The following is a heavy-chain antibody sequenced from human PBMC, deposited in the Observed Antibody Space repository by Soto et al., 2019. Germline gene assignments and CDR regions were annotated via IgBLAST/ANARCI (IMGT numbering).Heavy chain of an antibody. Sequence: GASVKVSCKASGCKFTAYYLHWVRQAPGQGLEWIGWINGNTGDTSFARKFQGWVTLTMNASINTAYMDLSRLKSDDTALYYCARFSSSSGFDFWGPGSLVTVSS. D-gene: IGHD2-2*01. CDR1: GCKFTAYY. CDR2: INGNTGDT. CDR3: ARFSSSSGFDF. V-gene: IGHV1-2*04. J-gene: IGHJ4*02.